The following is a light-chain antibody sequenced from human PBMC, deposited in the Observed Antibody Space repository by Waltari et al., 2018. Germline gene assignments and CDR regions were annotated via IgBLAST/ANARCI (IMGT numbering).Light chain of an antibody. CDR2: GAS. J-gene: IGKJ4*01. CDR3: QQGVT. V-gene: IGKV3-15*01. CDR1: QSVTTN. Sequence: EIVMAQSPASLSVSPGERAIFSCRASQSVTTNVAWYQQKPGQPPRLLIYGASTRATDIPARFSGSGSGTEFSLTISGLDPEDYAVYYCQQGVTFGGGTRVEIK.